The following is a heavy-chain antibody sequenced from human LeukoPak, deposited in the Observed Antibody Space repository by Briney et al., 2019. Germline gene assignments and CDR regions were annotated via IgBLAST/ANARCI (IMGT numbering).Heavy chain of an antibody. CDR3: ARVYGDYVGY. D-gene: IGHD4-17*01. CDR2: INWNSGSK. Sequence: PGGSLRLSCAASGFTFDDYAIHWVRQAPGKGLEWVSGINWNSGSKHYADSVKGRFTISRDNAKNSLFLQMNSLRAEDTAVYYCARVYGDYVGYWGQGTLVTVSS. J-gene: IGHJ4*02. CDR1: GFTFDDYA. V-gene: IGHV3-9*01.